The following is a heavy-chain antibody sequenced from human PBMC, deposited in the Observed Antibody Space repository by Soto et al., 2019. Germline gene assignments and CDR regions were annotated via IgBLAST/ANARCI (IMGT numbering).Heavy chain of an antibody. J-gene: IGHJ4*02. V-gene: IGHV4-31*03. CDR2: IYYSGST. D-gene: IGHD6-13*01. Sequence: QVQLQESGPGLVKPSQTLSLTCTVSGGSISSGGYYWSWIRQHPGKGLEWIGYIYYSGSTYYNPPLKMRVTXSXYXXKNQFSLKLSSVTAADTAVYYCARGGIAAAAPPDYWGQGTLVTVSS. CDR1: GGSISSGGYY. CDR3: ARGGIAAAAPPDY.